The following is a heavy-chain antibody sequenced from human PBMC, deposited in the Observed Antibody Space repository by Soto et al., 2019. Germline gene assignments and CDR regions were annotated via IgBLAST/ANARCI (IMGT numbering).Heavy chain of an antibody. Sequence: PGGSLRLSCAASGFTFSSYAMSWVRQAPGKGLEWVSAISGSGGSTYYADSVKGRFTISRDNSKNTLYLQMNSLRAEDTAVYYCARDYDSSGYYYAGPFDYWGQGTLVTVSS. J-gene: IGHJ4*02. CDR1: GFTFSSYA. V-gene: IGHV3-23*01. D-gene: IGHD3-22*01. CDR3: ARDYDSSGYYYAGPFDY. CDR2: ISGSGGST.